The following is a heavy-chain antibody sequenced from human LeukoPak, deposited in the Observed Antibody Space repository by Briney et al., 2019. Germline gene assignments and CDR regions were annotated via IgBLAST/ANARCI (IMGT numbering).Heavy chain of an antibody. V-gene: IGHV1-46*01. Sequence: ASVKVSCKASGGTFSSYAISWVRQAPGQGLEWMGIINPSGGSTSYAQKFQGRVTMTRDTSTSTVYMELSSLRSEDTAVYYCARGVTTVDYWGQGTLVTVSS. CDR1: GGTFSSYA. CDR2: INPSGGST. D-gene: IGHD4-17*01. J-gene: IGHJ4*02. CDR3: ARGVTTVDY.